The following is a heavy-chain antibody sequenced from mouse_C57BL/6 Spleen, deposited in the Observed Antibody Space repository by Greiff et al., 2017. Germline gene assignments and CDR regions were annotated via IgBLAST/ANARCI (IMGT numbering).Heavy chain of an antibody. J-gene: IGHJ3*01. CDR2: ISDGGSYT. D-gene: IGHD1-1*01. Sequence: EVKLVESGGGLVKPGGSLKLSCAASGFTFSSYAMSWVRQTPEKRLEWVATISDGGSYTYYPDNVKGRFTISRDNAKNNLYLQMSHLKSEDTAMYYCATSCYGSPLFAYWGQGTLVTVSA. V-gene: IGHV5-4*03. CDR3: ATSCYGSPLFAY. CDR1: GFTFSSYA.